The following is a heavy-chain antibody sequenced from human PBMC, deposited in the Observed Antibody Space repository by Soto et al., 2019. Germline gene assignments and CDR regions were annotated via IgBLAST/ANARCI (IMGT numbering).Heavy chain of an antibody. D-gene: IGHD4-17*01. CDR3: ARGTSGDYVLFDP. CDR2: INHSGST. V-gene: IGHV4-34*01. Sequence: PSETLSLTCAVYGGSFSGYYWSWIRQPPGKGLEWIGEINHSGSTNYNPSLKSRVTISVDTSKNQFSLKLSSVTAADTAVYYCARGTSGDYVLFDPWGQGTLVTVSS. J-gene: IGHJ5*02. CDR1: GGSFSGYY.